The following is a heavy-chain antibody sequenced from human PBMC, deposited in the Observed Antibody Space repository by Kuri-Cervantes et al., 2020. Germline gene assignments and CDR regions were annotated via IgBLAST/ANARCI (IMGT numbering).Heavy chain of an antibody. CDR3: AREKMVRGVISRVWFDP. CDR2: ISYSGDT. Sequence: GSLRLSCTVSGGSVRSNNYYWDWIRQPPGKGLEWIGEISYSGDTKYNPSLDSRVTISVDTSKNQFSLKLSSVTAADTAVYYCAREKMVRGVISRVWFDPWGQGTLVTVSS. J-gene: IGHJ5*02. V-gene: IGHV4-61*01. CDR1: GGSVRSNNYY. D-gene: IGHD3-10*01.